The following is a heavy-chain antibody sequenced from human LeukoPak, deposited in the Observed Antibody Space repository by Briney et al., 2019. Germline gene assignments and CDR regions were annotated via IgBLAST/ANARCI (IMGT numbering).Heavy chain of an antibody. CDR2: INPNSGGT. J-gene: IGHJ5*02. Sequence: GASVKVSCKASGYTFTGYYMHWVRQAPGQGLEWMGWINPNSGGTNYAQKFQGRVTMTRDTSISTAYMELSRLRSDDTAVYYCARENLSPGSDWGGWFDPWGQGTLVTVSS. D-gene: IGHD7-27*01. V-gene: IGHV1-2*02. CDR1: GYTFTGYY. CDR3: ARENLSPGSDWGGWFDP.